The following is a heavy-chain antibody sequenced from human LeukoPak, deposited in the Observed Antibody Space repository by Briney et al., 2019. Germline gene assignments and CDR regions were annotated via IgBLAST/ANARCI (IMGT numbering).Heavy chain of an antibody. D-gene: IGHD4-23*01. J-gene: IGHJ4*02. CDR1: GFTFSSYG. Sequence: GGSLRLSCAASGFTFSSYGMHWVRQAPGKGLEWVAVISYDGSNKYYADSVKGRFTISRDNSKNTLYLQMNSLRVEDTAVYYCARGRPHGNDYWGQGTLVTVSS. CDR3: ARGRPHGNDY. CDR2: ISYDGSNK. V-gene: IGHV3-30*03.